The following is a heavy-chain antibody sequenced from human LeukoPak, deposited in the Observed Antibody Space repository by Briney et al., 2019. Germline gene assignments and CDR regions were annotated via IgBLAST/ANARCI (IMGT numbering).Heavy chain of an antibody. D-gene: IGHD3-22*01. CDR3: AREGLLDYDSSAYYEY. V-gene: IGHV4-59*01. CDR1: GGSISSYY. Sequence: SETLSLTCTVSGGSISSYYWSWIRQPPGKGLEWIGYIYYSGSTNYNPSLKSRVTISVDTSKNQFSLKLSSVTAADTAVYYCAREGLLDYDSSAYYEYWGQGTLVTVSS. J-gene: IGHJ4*02. CDR2: IYYSGST.